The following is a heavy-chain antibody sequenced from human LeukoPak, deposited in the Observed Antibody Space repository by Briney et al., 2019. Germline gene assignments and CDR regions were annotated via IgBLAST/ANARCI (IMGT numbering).Heavy chain of an antibody. CDR1: GVSISSYY. Sequence: PSETLSLTCTVSGVSISSYYWSWIRQPPGKGLEWIGYIYYSGSTNYNPSLKSRVTISVDTSKNQFSLKLSSVTAADTAVYYCARSITMVRGATRAVWFDPWGQGTLVTVSS. CDR3: ARSITMVRGATRAVWFDP. V-gene: IGHV4-59*01. D-gene: IGHD3-10*01. J-gene: IGHJ5*02. CDR2: IYYSGST.